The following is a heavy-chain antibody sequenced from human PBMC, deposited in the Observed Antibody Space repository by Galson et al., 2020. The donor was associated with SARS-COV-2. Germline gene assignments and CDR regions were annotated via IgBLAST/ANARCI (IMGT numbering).Heavy chain of an antibody. CDR1: GFTFSNYW. V-gene: IGHV3-74*01. CDR3: AIQGVRGAISY. Sequence: GESLKISCAASGFTFSNYWMHWVRQAPGKGLVWVSRINSDGSSTSYADSVQGRFTISRDNAKNTLYPQMNSLRAEDTAVYYCAIQGVRGAISYWGQGTLVTVSS. CDR2: INSDGSST. J-gene: IGHJ4*02. D-gene: IGHD3-10*01.